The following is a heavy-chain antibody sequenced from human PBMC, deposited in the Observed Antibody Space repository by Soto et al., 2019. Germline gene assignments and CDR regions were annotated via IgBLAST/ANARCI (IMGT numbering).Heavy chain of an antibody. CDR3: AKDLLRLDYYHYGMDV. V-gene: IGHV3-30*18. Sequence: GGSLRLSCAASGFTFNMFGMDWVRQAPGKGLEWVAVISYDGSNKFYADSVKGRFTISRDNSKNTLYLHMNSLRAEDTAVYYCAKDLLRLDYYHYGMDVWGQGTTVTVSS. CDR1: GFTFNMFG. CDR2: ISYDGSNK. J-gene: IGHJ6*02. D-gene: IGHD2-21*01.